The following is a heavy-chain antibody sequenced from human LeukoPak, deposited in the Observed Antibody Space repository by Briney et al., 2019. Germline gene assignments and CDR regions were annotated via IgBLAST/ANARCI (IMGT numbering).Heavy chain of an antibody. J-gene: IGHJ5*02. Sequence: ASVKVSCKASGYTFTGYYMHWVRQAPGQGLEWMGWINPNSGGTNYAQKFQGRVTMTRDTSISTAYMELSRRRSDDTAVYYCARVFSPDYDSSFSWFDPWGQGTLVTVSS. D-gene: IGHD3-22*01. V-gene: IGHV1-2*02. CDR2: INPNSGGT. CDR3: ARVFSPDYDSSFSWFDP. CDR1: GYTFTGYY.